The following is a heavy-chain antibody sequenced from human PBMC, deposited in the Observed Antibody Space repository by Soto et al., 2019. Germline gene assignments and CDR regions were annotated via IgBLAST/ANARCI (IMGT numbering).Heavy chain of an antibody. D-gene: IGHD6-13*01. CDR1: GGTFSSYA. CDR3: ARDVEVAAAGTVGYFDY. V-gene: IGHV1-69*01. J-gene: IGHJ4*02. CDR2: IIPIFGTA. Sequence: QVQLVQSGAEVKKPGSSVKVSCKASGGTFSSYAISWVRQAPGQGLEWMGGIIPIFGTANYAQKFQGRVTITADESTRSAYMELRSLSSEATAVYYCARDVEVAAAGTVGYFDYWGQGTLVTVSS.